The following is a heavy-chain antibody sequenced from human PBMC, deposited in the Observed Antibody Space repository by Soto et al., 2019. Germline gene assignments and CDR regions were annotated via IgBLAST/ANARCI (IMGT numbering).Heavy chain of an antibody. CDR3: AKEGRYKTLDX. Sequence: GSLRLSCAASGFTFKSYGMHWVRQAPGKGLELVAVISYDGNNKYYADSVKGRFTISRDIPKNTLYLQLNSLRAEDTAVYYCAKEGRYKTLDXWGQGTLVTVSX. D-gene: IGHD1-1*01. V-gene: IGHV3-30*18. J-gene: IGHJ4*02. CDR2: ISYDGNNK. CDR1: GFTFKSYG.